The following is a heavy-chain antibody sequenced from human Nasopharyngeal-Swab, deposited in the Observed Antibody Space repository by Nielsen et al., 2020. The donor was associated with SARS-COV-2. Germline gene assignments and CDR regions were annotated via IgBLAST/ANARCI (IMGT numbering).Heavy chain of an antibody. CDR1: GITFSNYA. D-gene: IGHD3-10*01. CDR2: ISGSGGST. CDR3: AKASVDYSGSGSYSDY. V-gene: IGHV3-23*01. J-gene: IGHJ4*02. Sequence: GESLKISCAASGITFSNYAMSWVRQAPGKGLEWVSAISGSGGSTYHADSVKGRFTLSRDNSKNTLYLQMNSLRVEDTAVYYCAKASVDYSGSGSYSDYWGQGTLVTVSS.